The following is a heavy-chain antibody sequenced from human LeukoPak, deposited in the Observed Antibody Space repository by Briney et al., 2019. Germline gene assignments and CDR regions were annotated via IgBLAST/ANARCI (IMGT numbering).Heavy chain of an antibody. CDR3: ARDLPISDSSGYYLDY. CDR1: GFIFSIKW. D-gene: IGHD3-22*01. J-gene: IGHJ4*02. V-gene: IGHV3-74*01. Sequence: GGSLRLSCAASGFIFSIKWIHWVRQAPGKGLEWVSRIDNGGSYTSYADSVKGRFTISRDNAKNTLYLQMNSLRAEDTAVYYCARDLPISDSSGYYLDYWGQGTVVTVSS. CDR2: IDNGGSYT.